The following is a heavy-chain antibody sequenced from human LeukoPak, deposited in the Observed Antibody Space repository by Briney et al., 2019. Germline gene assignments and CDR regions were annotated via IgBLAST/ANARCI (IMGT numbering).Heavy chain of an antibody. CDR2: IYSGGST. V-gene: IGHV3-53*01. CDR3: ARDLARRELFGY. CDR1: GFTVSSNY. D-gene: IGHD3-10*01. Sequence: RGSLRLSCAASGFTVSSNYMSWVRQAPGKGLEWVSVIYSGGSTYYADSVKGRFTISRDNSKNTLYLQMNSLRAEDTAVYYCARDLARRELFGYWGQETLVTVSS. J-gene: IGHJ4*02.